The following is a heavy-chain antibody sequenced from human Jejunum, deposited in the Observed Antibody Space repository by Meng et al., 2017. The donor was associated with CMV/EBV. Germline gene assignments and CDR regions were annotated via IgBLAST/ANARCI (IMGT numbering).Heavy chain of an antibody. D-gene: IGHD1-26*01. J-gene: IGHJ4*02. CDR1: GFTFSSYS. CDR2: VSSSSSYI. V-gene: IGHV3-21*01. Sequence: AASGFTFSSYSMNWVRQATGKGLEWVSSVSSSSSYIYYADSVKGRFTISRDNAKNSLYLQMNSLRAEDTAVYYCARGGYSGNFDYWGQGTLVTVSS. CDR3: ARGGYSGNFDY.